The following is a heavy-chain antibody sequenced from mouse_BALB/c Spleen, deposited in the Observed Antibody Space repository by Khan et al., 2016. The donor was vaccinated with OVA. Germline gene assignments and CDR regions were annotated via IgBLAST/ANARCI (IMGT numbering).Heavy chain of an antibody. Sequence: QIQLVQSGAELAKPGASVKMSCKASGYTFTTYWMHWVKQRPGQGLEWIGYINPTSGYTDSNQKFKDKATLTADKSSSTAYMQLSSLTSDGSAVYYCARDRIDYWGQGTTLTVSS. CDR3: ARDRIDY. V-gene: IGHV1-7*01. CDR2: INPTSGYT. J-gene: IGHJ2*01. CDR1: GYTFTTYW.